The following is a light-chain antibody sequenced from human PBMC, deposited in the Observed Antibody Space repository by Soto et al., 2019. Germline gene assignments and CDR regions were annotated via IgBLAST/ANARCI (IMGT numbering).Light chain of an antibody. CDR2: GAS. CDR1: QSVGSMY. J-gene: IGKJ1*01. Sequence: EIVLTQSPGTLSLSPGERATLSCRASQSVGSMYLAWYQQKLGQAPRLLIYGASSRAPGIPDRFSGSGSGTDFTLTIISLQPEDFATYYCLQHKHYPPTFGQGTKVEVK. V-gene: IGKV3-20*01. CDR3: LQHKHYPPT.